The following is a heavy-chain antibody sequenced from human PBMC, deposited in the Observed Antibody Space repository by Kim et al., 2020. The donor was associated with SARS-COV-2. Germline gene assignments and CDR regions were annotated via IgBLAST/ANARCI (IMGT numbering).Heavy chain of an antibody. CDR1: GFTFSSFG. CDR3: ARGREQQVVLGWFDP. D-gene: IGHD2-15*01. Sequence: GGSLRLSCATSGFTFSSFGMHWVRQAPGKGLEWVAVISFDGSETYYADSVKGRFTISRDNSKNTLHLQMDSLRAEDTPVYYCARGREQQVVLGWFDPWGQGTLVTVSS. J-gene: IGHJ5*02. CDR2: ISFDGSET. V-gene: IGHV3-30*12.